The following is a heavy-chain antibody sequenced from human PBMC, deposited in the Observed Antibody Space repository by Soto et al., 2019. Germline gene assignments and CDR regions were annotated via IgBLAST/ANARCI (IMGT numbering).Heavy chain of an antibody. CDR2: IWYDGINK. CDR3: ARDRVQMVDGLDV. CDR1: GFTFSNNG. D-gene: IGHD2-15*01. J-gene: IGHJ6*02. V-gene: IGHV3-33*01. Sequence: QVQLVESGGGVVQPGRSLRLSCAASGFTFSNNGMHWVRQAPGKGLEWVAVIWYDGINKYYADSVKGRFIISRDNSKNTVYLHMNSPRAEDTAVYYCARDRVQMVDGLDVWGQGTTVTVSS.